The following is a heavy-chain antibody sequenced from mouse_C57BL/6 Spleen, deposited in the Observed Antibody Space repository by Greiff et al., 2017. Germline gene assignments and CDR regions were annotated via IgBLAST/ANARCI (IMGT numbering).Heavy chain of an antibody. V-gene: IGHV5-12*01. J-gene: IGHJ3*01. CDR2: ISNGGGST. Sequence: EVKLMESGGGLVQPGGSLKLSCAASGFTFSDYYMYWVRQTPEKRLEWVAYISNGGGSTYYPDTVKGRFTISRDNAKNTLYLQMSRLKAEDTAMYYCARHGGPPFAYWGQGTLVTVSA. CDR3: ARHGGPPFAY. CDR1: GFTFSDYY. D-gene: IGHD3-3*01.